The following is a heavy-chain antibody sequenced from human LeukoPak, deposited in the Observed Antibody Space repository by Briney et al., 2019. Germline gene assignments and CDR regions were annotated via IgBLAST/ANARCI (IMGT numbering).Heavy chain of an antibody. Sequence: SETLSLTCTVSGGSISSYYWSWIRQPPGKGLEWIGYIYYSGRTNYNPSLKSRVTISVDTSKNQFSLKLSSVTAADTAVYYCARVGSWSVADYYFDYWGQGTLVTVSS. D-gene: IGHD6-19*01. CDR2: IYYSGRT. V-gene: IGHV4-59*01. CDR3: ARVGSWSVADYYFDY. CDR1: GGSISSYY. J-gene: IGHJ4*02.